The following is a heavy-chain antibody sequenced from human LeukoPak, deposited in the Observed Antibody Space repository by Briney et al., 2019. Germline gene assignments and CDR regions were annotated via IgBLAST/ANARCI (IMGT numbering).Heavy chain of an antibody. Sequence: SVKVSCKASGGTFSSYAISWVRQAPGQGLEWMGGIIPIFGTANYAQKFQGRVTITTDESTSTAYMELSSLRSEDTAVYYCARGRSDFWSGRDYYYYYMDRWGKGTTVTVSS. J-gene: IGHJ6*03. D-gene: IGHD3-3*01. CDR3: ARGRSDFWSGRDYYYYYMDR. CDR2: IIPIFGTA. V-gene: IGHV1-69*05. CDR1: GGTFSSYA.